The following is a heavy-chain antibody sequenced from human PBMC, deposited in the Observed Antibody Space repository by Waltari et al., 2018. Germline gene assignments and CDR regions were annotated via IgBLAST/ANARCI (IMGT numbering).Heavy chain of an antibody. CDR2: INHSGST. J-gene: IGHJ4*02. CDR1: GGSFSGYY. Sequence: QVQLQQWGAGLLKPSETLSLTCAVYGGSFSGYYWSWIRQPPGKGLEWIGEINHSGSTNNNPSRKSRVTISVDTSKNQFSLKLSSVTAADTAVYYCARTTPDWGYYDYVWGSYRPTFDYWGQGTLVTVSS. D-gene: IGHD3-16*02. V-gene: IGHV4-34*01. CDR3: ARTTPDWGYYDYVWGSYRPTFDY.